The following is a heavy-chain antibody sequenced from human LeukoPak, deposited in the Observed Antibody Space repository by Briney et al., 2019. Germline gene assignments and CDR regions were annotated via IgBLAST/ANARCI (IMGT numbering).Heavy chain of an antibody. CDR1: GYSFTSYW. CDR3: ARHRIAAAGTGAVGYYYYGMDV. J-gene: IGHJ6*02. Sequence: GESLKISCKGSGYSFTSYWIGWVRQMPGKGLGWMGIIYPGDSDTRYSPSFQGQVTISADKSISTAYLQWSSLKASDTAMYYCARHRIAAAGTGAVGYYYYGMDVWGQGTTVTVSS. D-gene: IGHD6-13*01. V-gene: IGHV5-51*01. CDR2: IYPGDSDT.